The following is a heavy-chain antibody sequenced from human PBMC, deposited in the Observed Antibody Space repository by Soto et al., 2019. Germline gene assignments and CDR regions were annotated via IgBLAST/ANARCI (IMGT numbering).Heavy chain of an antibody. J-gene: IGHJ6*02. CDR2: IKSKTDGGTT. Sequence: GGSLRLSCAASGFTFSNAWMNWVRQAPGKGLEWVGRIKSKTDGGTTDYAAPVKGRFTISRDDSKNTLYLQMNSLKTEDTAVYYCTTDLDGGKNYYYYYGMDVWGQGTTVTVSS. V-gene: IGHV3-15*07. CDR3: TTDLDGGKNYYYYYGMDV. CDR1: GFTFSNAW. D-gene: IGHD2-15*01.